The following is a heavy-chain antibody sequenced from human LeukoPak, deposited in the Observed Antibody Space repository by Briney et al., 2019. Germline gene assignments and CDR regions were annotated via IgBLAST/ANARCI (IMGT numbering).Heavy chain of an antibody. J-gene: IGHJ4*02. Sequence: GESLKISCKASGYSFTNTFIGWVRQMPGKGLEWMGIIYPSDSDTRYSPSFRGQVTISADKSITTAYLQWSSLKASDTAMYYCARPIAPAGTDLGYWGQGTLVTVSS. V-gene: IGHV5-51*01. CDR1: GYSFTNTF. CDR3: ARPIAPAGTDLGY. D-gene: IGHD6-13*01. CDR2: IYPSDSDT.